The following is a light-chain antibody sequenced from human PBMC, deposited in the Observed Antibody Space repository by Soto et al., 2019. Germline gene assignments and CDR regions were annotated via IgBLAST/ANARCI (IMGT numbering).Light chain of an antibody. J-gene: IGKJ3*01. Sequence: EVVLTQSPATLSLSPGERATLSCRASQSVRTYIAWYQQKPGQPPRLLIYGASNRATGTPARFSGSGSGTDFTLTISSLEPEDFAVYYCHQRSNWPPFTFGPGTKVEIK. CDR2: GAS. CDR3: HQRSNWPPFT. CDR1: QSVRTY. V-gene: IGKV3-11*01.